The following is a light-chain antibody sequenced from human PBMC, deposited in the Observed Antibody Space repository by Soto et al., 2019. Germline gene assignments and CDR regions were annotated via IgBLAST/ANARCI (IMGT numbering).Light chain of an antibody. Sequence: DIQLTQSPSSLSTSVGDRVTITCRASQGISSYLNWYQQKPGKAPNLLIYDASSLQSGVPSRFSGIGSGTDFTLTISSLQPEDFGTFYCQQSYSTPLSFGQGTKLEIK. J-gene: IGKJ2*03. V-gene: IGKV1-39*01. CDR1: QGISSY. CDR3: QQSYSTPLS. CDR2: DAS.